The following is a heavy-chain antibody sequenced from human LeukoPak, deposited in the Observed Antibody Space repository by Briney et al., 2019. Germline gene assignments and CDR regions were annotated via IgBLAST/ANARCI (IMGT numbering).Heavy chain of an antibody. V-gene: IGHV3-23*01. CDR2: ISGSGGST. Sequence: GGSLRLSCVASGFTFSSYAMSWVRQAPGKGLEWVSAISGSGGSTYYADSVKGRFTISRDNSKNTLFLQMNSLRAEDTAVYYCAKDSIMITFGGGYDYWGQGTLVTVSS. CDR3: AKDSIMITFGGGYDY. CDR1: GFTFSSYA. D-gene: IGHD3-16*01. J-gene: IGHJ4*02.